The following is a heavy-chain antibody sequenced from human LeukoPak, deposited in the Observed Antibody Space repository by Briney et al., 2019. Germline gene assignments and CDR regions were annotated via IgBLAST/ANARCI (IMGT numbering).Heavy chain of an antibody. CDR3: ARFLATAGYGDYSD. V-gene: IGHV4-39*07. CDR1: GGSISSSSYY. Sequence: SETLSLTCTVSGGSISSSSYYWGWIRQPPGKGLEWIGSIYYSGSTYYNPSLKSRVTISVDTSKNQFSLKLSSVTAADTAVYCCARFLATAGYGDYSDWGQGTLVTVSS. J-gene: IGHJ4*02. D-gene: IGHD4-17*01. CDR2: IYYSGST.